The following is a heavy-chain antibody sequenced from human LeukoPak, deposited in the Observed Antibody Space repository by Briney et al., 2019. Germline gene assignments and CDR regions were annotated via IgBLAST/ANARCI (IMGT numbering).Heavy chain of an antibody. CDR1: GGSISSSNW. D-gene: IGHD3-10*01. CDR2: IYHSGST. J-gene: IGHJ3*02. V-gene: IGHV4-4*02. CDR3: ARVSITMVRGVIIPLDEDAFDT. Sequence: SETLSLTCAVSGGSISSSNWWSWVRQPPGKGLEWSGEIYHSGSTNYNPSLKSRVTISVDKSKNQFSLKLSSVTAADTAVYYCARVSITMVRGVIIPLDEDAFDTWGQGXMVSXSS.